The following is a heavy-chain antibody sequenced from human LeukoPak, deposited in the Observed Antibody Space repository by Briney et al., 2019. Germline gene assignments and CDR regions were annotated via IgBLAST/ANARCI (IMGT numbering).Heavy chain of an antibody. CDR2: IYYSGST. CDR1: GGSISSYY. V-gene: IGHV4-59*01. J-gene: IGHJ6*03. CDR3: ARGRSVDTAMATYYMDV. D-gene: IGHD5-18*01. Sequence: SETLSLTCTVSGGSISSYYWSWIRQPPGKGLEWIGYIYYSGSTNYNPSLKSRVTISVDTSKNQFSLKLSSVTAADTAVYYCARGRSVDTAMATYYMDVWAKGPRSPSP.